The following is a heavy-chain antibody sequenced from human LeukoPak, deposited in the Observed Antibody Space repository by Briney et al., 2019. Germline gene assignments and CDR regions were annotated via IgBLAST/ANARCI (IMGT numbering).Heavy chain of an antibody. J-gene: IGHJ3*02. CDR1: GYIFTNYW. Sequence: GESLKISCRASGYIFTNYWIAWVRWMPGEGLQWMGIILPGDSDTRYSPSSRGQVTISAETSTRTAYLQWTSLRASDSAIYYCARQGAGASYYDPTGLPRGAFDSWGQGTTVTVSS. CDR2: ILPGDSDT. CDR3: ARQGAGASYYDPTGLPRGAFDS. V-gene: IGHV5-51*01. D-gene: IGHD3-22*01.